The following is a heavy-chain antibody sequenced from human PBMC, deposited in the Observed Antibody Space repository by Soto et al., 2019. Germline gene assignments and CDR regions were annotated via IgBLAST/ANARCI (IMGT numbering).Heavy chain of an antibody. D-gene: IGHD5-12*01. Sequence: SETLSLTCTVSGGSISSGGYYWIWIRQHPGKGLEWIGYIYYSGSTYYNPSLKSRVTISVDTSKNQFSLKLSSVTAADTAVYYCARVHAGRDVATSARDYYMDVWVKGTTVTVSS. CDR1: GGSISSGGYY. CDR2: IYYSGST. V-gene: IGHV4-31*03. CDR3: ARVHAGRDVATSARDYYMDV. J-gene: IGHJ6*03.